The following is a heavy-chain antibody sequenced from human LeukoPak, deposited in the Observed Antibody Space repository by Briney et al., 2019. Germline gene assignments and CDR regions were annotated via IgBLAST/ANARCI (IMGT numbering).Heavy chain of an antibody. CDR2: ISYDGSNK. J-gene: IGHJ4*02. CDR3: AKGLAYYDSSGYYPSFDH. D-gene: IGHD3-22*01. V-gene: IGHV3-30*18. Sequence: PGRSLRLSCAASGFTFSSYGMHWVRQAPGKGLEWVAVISYDGSNKYYADSVKGRFTISRDNSKNTLFLQMNSLRAEDTAVYYCAKGLAYYDSSGYYPSFDHRGQGTLVTVSS. CDR1: GFTFSSYG.